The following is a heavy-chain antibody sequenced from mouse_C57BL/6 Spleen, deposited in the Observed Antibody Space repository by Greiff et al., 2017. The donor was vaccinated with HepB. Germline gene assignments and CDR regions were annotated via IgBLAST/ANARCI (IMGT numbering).Heavy chain of an antibody. J-gene: IGHJ2*01. CDR3: ARDGWYYFDY. CDR2: ISSGSSTT. D-gene: IGHD2-3*01. Sequence: EVKLEESGGGLVNPGGSLKLSCAASGFTFSDYGMHWVRQAPEKGLEWVAYISSGSSTTYYADTVKGRFTISRDNATNTLFLQMTSLRSEDTAMYYCARDGWYYFDYWGQGTTLTVSS. CDR1: GFTFSDYG. V-gene: IGHV5-17*01.